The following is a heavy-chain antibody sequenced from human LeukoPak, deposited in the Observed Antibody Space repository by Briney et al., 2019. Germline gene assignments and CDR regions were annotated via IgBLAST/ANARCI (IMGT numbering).Heavy chain of an antibody. Sequence: PSETLSLTCAVYGGSFSGYYWSWIRQPPGKGLEWIGEINHSGSTNYNPSLKSRVTISVDTSKNQFSLKLSSVTAADTAVYYCVRVQLAYDYVWGSYRYLGYFDYWGQGTLVTVSS. CDR2: INHSGST. J-gene: IGHJ4*02. V-gene: IGHV4-34*01. CDR3: VRVQLAYDYVWGSYRYLGYFDY. D-gene: IGHD3-16*02. CDR1: GGSFSGYY.